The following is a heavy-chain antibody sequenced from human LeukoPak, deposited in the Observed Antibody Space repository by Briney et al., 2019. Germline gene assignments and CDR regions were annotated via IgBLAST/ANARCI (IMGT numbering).Heavy chain of an antibody. CDR2: MNPNSGNT. CDR3: ARPLATYYYDSSGYPLGY. D-gene: IGHD3-22*01. J-gene: IGHJ4*02. V-gene: IGHV1-8*01. CDR1: GYTFTSYD. Sequence: ASVKVSCKASGYTFTSYDINWVRQATGQGLEWMGWMNPNSGNTGYAQKFQGRVTMARNTSISTAYMELSSLRSEGTAVYYCARPLATYYYDSSGYPLGYWGQGTLVTVSS.